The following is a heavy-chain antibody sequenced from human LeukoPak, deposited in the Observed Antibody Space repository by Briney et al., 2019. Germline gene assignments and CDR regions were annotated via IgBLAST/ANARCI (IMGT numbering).Heavy chain of an antibody. CDR2: ISSSSSYI. J-gene: IGHJ6*02. D-gene: IGHD2-8*01. CDR3: AKVGHGVYAMDV. CDR1: GFTFSSYS. Sequence: GGSLRLSCAASGFTFSSYSMNWVRQAPGKGLEWVSSISSSSSYIYYADSMKGRFTISRDNAKNSLYLQMNSLRAEDTAVYYCAKVGHGVYAMDVWGQGTTVTVSS. V-gene: IGHV3-21*01.